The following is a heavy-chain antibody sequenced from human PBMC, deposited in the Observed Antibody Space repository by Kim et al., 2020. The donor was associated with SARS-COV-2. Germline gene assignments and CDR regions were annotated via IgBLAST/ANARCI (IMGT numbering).Heavy chain of an antibody. CDR1: GGTFSSYA. CDR3: ATGGEQWLPSYLYGMDV. D-gene: IGHD6-19*01. Sequence: SVKVSCKASGGTFSSYAISWVRQAPGQGLEWMGRIIPILGIANYAQKFQGRVTITADKSTSTAYMELSSLRSEDTAVYYCATGGEQWLPSYLYGMDVWGQGTTVTVSS. CDR2: IIPILGIA. J-gene: IGHJ6*02. V-gene: IGHV1-69*04.